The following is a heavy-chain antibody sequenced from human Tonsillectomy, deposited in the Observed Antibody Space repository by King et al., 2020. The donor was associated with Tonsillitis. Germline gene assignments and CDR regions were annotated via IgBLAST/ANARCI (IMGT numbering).Heavy chain of an antibody. Sequence: QLQESGPGLVKPSETLSLTCAVSGYSISSGYYWGWIRQPPGKGLEWIGSIYHSGSTYYNPSHKSRVTISVDTSKNQFSLKLSSVTAADTAVYYCARGPHYYGSGSYFYWGQGTLVTVSS. J-gene: IGHJ4*02. CDR3: ARGPHYYGSGSYFY. D-gene: IGHD3-10*01. V-gene: IGHV4-38-2*01. CDR1: GYSISSGYY. CDR2: IYHSGST.